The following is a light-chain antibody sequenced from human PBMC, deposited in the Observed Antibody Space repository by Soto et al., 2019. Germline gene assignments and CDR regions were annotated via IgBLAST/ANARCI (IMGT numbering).Light chain of an antibody. CDR1: RDISNS. J-gene: IGKJ1*01. Sequence: DIQMTQSPSSVSASVGDRLTITCRASRDISNSLAWYQQTPGKAPKPILRGASSLHRGVPSRFSGGGAGTECTLTISSLQNEDCATYYCQQTSAFTRTFGQGTKVDIK. CDR3: QQTSAFTRT. V-gene: IGKV1-12*01. CDR2: GAS.